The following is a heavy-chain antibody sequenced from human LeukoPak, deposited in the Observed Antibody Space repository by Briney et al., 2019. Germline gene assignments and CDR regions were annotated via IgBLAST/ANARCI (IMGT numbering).Heavy chain of an antibody. CDR3: ARVDYYHYYMDV. V-gene: IGHV4-61*01. CDR1: GGSVSSVNYY. Sequence: SETLSLTCTVSGGSVSSVNYYWSWMRQPSGKGLEWIGYIHYSGSTTYNPSLKSRVTISIDTSKTQFSLKLSSVTAADTALYYCARVDYYHYYMDVWGTVTTVTVSS. CDR2: IHYSGST. J-gene: IGHJ6*03.